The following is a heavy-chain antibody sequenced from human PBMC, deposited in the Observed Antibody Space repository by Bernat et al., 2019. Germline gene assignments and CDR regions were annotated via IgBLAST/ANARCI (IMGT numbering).Heavy chain of an antibody. CDR3: ARLGSSSSGRGFDY. Sequence: QLQLHESGPGLVKPSETLSLTCAVSGGSISSSNYYWGWIRQPPGKGLVWIGNIYYSGTTYYNPCLKSRVTISVGASKNRFSLRLSSVTAGDRAVYYSARLGSSSSGRGFDYWGQGTLVTVSS. CDR1: GGSISSSNYY. CDR2: IYYSGTT. V-gene: IGHV4-39*01. J-gene: IGHJ4*02. D-gene: IGHD3-22*01.